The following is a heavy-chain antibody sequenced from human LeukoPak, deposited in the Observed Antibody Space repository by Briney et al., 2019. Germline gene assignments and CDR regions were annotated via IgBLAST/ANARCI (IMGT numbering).Heavy chain of an antibody. CDR1: GFTFSSYA. CDR3: AKDLRGEYDFWSGYYYYYGMDV. CDR2: ISGSGGGT. V-gene: IGHV3-23*01. J-gene: IGHJ6*02. Sequence: AGGSLRLSCAASGFTFSSYAMSWVRQAPGKGLEWVAAISGSGGGTYYADSVKGRFTISRDNSKNTLYLQMNSLRAEDTAVYYCAKDLRGEYDFWSGYYYYYGMDVWGQGTTVTVSS. D-gene: IGHD3-3*01.